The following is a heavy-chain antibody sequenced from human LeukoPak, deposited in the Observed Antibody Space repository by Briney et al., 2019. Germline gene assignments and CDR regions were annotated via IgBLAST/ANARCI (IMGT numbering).Heavy chain of an antibody. CDR3: ARGGIHDSSGKFDY. V-gene: IGHV4-39*07. Sequence: PSETLSLTCTVSGGSISSSSYYWGWIRQPPGKGLEWIGSIYYSGSTYYNPSLKSRVTISVDRSKNQFSLKLSSVTAADTAVYYCARGGIHDSSGKFDYWGQGTLVTVSS. CDR2: IYYSGST. D-gene: IGHD3-22*01. J-gene: IGHJ4*02. CDR1: GGSISSSSYY.